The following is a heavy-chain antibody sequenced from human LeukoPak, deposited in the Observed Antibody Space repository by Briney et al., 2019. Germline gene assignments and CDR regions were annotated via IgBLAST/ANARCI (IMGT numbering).Heavy chain of an antibody. Sequence: PGGSLRLSCAASGFTFSDYYMSWIRQAPGKGLEWVSYISSSGSTIYYADSVKGRFTISRDNAKNSLYLQMNSLRAEDTAVYYCARAGLAYCGGDCNPGYYYYGMDVWGQGTTVTVSS. CDR2: ISSSGSTI. V-gene: IGHV3-11*01. D-gene: IGHD2-21*02. CDR3: ARAGLAYCGGDCNPGYYYYGMDV. CDR1: GFTFSDYY. J-gene: IGHJ6*02.